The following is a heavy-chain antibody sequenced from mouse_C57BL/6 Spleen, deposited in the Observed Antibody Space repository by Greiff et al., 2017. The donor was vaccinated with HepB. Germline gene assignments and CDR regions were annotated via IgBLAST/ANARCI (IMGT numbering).Heavy chain of an antibody. D-gene: IGHD1-1*01. J-gene: IGHJ4*01. Sequence: EVQLQQSVAELVRPGASVKLSCTASGFNIKNTYMHWVKQRPEQGLEWIGRIDPANGNTKYAPKFQGKATITADTSSNTAYLQLSSLTSEDTAIYYGARSEYYGSSPYAMNYWGQGTSVTVSS. V-gene: IGHV14-3*01. CDR3: ARSEYYGSSPYAMNY. CDR2: IDPANGNT. CDR1: GFNIKNTY.